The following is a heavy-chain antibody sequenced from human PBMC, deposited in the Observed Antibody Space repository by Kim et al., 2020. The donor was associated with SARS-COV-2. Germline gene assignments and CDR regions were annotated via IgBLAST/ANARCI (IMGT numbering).Heavy chain of an antibody. CDR3: TRAHNIGSWAYYYYYYMDG. CDR2: IISNAYGVQT. Sequence: GGSLRLSCATAGFTFSDHPMSWGRQAPGKVLDLGWFIISNAYGVQTEYASYERGRFTISRDDSKSISYLQSNSLKTEDTAVDYCTRAHNIGSWAYYYYYYMDGWGKGNTVTVSS. V-gene: IGHV3-49*04. CDR1: GFTFSDHP. D-gene: IGHD3-10*01. J-gene: IGHJ6*03.